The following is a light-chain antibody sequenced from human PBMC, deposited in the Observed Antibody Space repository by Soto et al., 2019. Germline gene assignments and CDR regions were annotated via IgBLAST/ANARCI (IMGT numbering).Light chain of an antibody. V-gene: IGKV3-15*01. CDR3: QQYNNWPPWT. J-gene: IGKJ1*01. CDR2: DAS. Sequence: ILMTQSPATLSVSPGERATLSCRASQSVSNNLAWYQQKPGQAPRLLIYDASTRATGIPARFSGSGSGTEFTLTINGLQSEDFAVYYCQQYNNWPPWTFGKGTKVEIK. CDR1: QSVSNN.